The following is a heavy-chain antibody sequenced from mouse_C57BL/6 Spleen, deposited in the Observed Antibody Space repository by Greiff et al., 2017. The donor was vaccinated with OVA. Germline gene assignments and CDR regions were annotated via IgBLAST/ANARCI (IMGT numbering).Heavy chain of an antibody. D-gene: IGHD1-1*01. CDR3: ARGCYYCSRAMDY. V-gene: IGHV5-17*01. CDR2: ISSGSSTI. Sequence: EVMLVESGGGLVKPGGSLKLSCAASGFTFSDYGMHWVRQAPEKGLEWVAYISSGSSTIYYADTVKGRFPLSRDNAKNTLFLQMPRLRSVDTSLYYCARGCYYCSRAMDYWGQGTSVTVSS. CDR1: GFTFSDYG. J-gene: IGHJ4*01.